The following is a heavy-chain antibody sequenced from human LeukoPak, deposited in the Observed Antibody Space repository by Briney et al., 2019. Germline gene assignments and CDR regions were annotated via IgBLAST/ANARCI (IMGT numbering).Heavy chain of an antibody. Sequence: ASVKGSCKASGDTFTSYYRHWLRQAPGQGLEWMGIINPSGGSTSYSQKFQGRVTMTRDMSTSTVYMELSSLRSEETAVYYCARETYYDYVWGSYRYAFDIWGQGTMVTVSS. J-gene: IGHJ3*02. CDR1: GDTFTSYY. D-gene: IGHD3-16*02. CDR3: ARETYYDYVWGSYRYAFDI. CDR2: INPSGGST. V-gene: IGHV1-46*01.